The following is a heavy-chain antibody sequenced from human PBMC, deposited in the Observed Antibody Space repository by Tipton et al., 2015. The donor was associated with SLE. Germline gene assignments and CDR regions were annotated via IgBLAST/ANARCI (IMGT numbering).Heavy chain of an antibody. CDR3: ARALHCTTTSCFFDY. CDR1: GGTFSSYS. CDR2: IIPIFHTA. V-gene: IGHV1-69*05. D-gene: IGHD2-2*01. Sequence: QSGAEVKKPGSSVKVSCKASGGTFSSYSITWVRQAPGQGLEWMGGIIPIFHTANYAQKFQGRVTTTTDESTSTAFMELSSLTSEDTAVYYCARALHCTTTSCFFDYWGQRTLVTVSS. J-gene: IGHJ4*02.